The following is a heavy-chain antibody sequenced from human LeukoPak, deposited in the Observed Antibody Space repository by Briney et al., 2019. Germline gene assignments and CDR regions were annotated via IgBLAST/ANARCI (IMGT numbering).Heavy chain of an antibody. J-gene: IGHJ6*03. CDR3: ARDRGIVGTTGYYYMDV. D-gene: IGHD1-26*01. CDR1: GFTFSSYS. Sequence: GGSLRLSCAASGFTFSSYSMNWVRQAPGKGLEWVSYISSGGTSIYYADSVKGRLTISRDNAKNSLYLQMNSLRAEDTAVYYCARDRGIVGTTGYYYMDVWGKGTTVTVSS. CDR2: ISSGGTSI. V-gene: IGHV3-48*04.